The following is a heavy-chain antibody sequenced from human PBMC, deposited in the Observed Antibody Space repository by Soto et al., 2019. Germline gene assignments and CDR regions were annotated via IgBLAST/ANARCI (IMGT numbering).Heavy chain of an antibody. Sequence: ASVKVSCKASGYTFTGYYMHWVRQAPGQGLEWMGWINPNSGGTNYAQKFQGRVTMTTDTSTSTAYMELRSLRSDDTAVYYCARVDVTMILWGWGQGTMVTVSS. CDR1: GYTFTGYY. D-gene: IGHD3-22*01. J-gene: IGHJ3*01. CDR3: ARVDVTMILWG. CDR2: INPNSGGT. V-gene: IGHV1-2*02.